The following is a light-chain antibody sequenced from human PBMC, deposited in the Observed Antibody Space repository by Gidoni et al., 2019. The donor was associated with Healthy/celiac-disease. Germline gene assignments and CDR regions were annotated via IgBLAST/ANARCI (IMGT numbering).Light chain of an antibody. V-gene: IGKV3-15*01. CDR2: GAS. Sequence: EIVMTQSPATLSVSPGERATLSCRASQGVSSNLAWYQQKPGQAPKILIYGASTRATGIPARFSGSGSGTEFTLTISSLQSEDVAVYYCQQYNNWPTLTFGGGTKVEIK. J-gene: IGKJ4*01. CDR1: QGVSSN. CDR3: QQYNNWPTLT.